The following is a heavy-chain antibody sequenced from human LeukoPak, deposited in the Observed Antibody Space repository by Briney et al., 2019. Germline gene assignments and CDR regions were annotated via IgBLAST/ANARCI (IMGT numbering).Heavy chain of an antibody. J-gene: IGHJ6*03. D-gene: IGHD5-18*01. CDR1: GFTFSSYA. Sequence: GGSLRLSCAASGFTFSSYAMHWVRQAPGKGLEWVAVISYDGSNKYYVDSVKGRFTISRDNSKNTLYLQMNSLRAEDTAVYYCAKVGYSYGHYYYYMDVWGKGTTVTVSS. CDR2: ISYDGSNK. CDR3: AKVGYSYGHYYYYMDV. V-gene: IGHV3-30*04.